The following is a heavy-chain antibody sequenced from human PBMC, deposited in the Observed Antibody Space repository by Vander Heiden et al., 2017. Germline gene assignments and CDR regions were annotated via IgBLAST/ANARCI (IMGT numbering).Heavy chain of an antibody. Sequence: QLQLQESGPGLVKPSETLSLTCTVSGGSISSSSYYWGWIRQPPGKGLEWIGSIYYSGSTYYNPSLKSRVTISVDTSKNQFSLKLSSVTAADTAVYYCARLDPGWLRLVGSRDYWGQGTLVTVSS. J-gene: IGHJ4*02. CDR2: IYYSGST. D-gene: IGHD5-12*01. CDR1: GGSISSSSYY. CDR3: ARLDPGWLRLVGSRDY. V-gene: IGHV4-39*01.